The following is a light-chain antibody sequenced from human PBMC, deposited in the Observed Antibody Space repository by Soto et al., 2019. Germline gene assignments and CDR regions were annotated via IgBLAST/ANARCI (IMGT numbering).Light chain of an antibody. Sequence: QSVLTQPASVSGSPGQSITISCTGTSSDVGRSNLVSWYQQHPGKAPKLMIYEGSKRPSGVSNRFSGSKSGNTASLTISGLQAEDEADYYCCSYAGSSTFVFGTGTKVTVL. CDR1: SSDVGRSNL. V-gene: IGLV2-23*01. CDR2: EGS. J-gene: IGLJ1*01. CDR3: CSYAGSSTFV.